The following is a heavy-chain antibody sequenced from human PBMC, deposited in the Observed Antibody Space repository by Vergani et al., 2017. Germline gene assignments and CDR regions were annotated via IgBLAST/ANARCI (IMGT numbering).Heavy chain of an antibody. CDR3: ARHKEQLVPGNYYYYYYMDV. V-gene: IGHV4-39*01. J-gene: IGHJ6*03. D-gene: IGHD6-13*01. Sequence: QLQLRESDPGLVKPSETLSLTCTVSGGSIRSTFYYWGWIRQPPGKGLEWIGTIYYSGSTYYNPSLKSRVTISVDTSKNQFSLKLNSVTAADTAVYYCARHKEQLVPGNYYYYYYMDVWGKGTTVTVSS. CDR2: IYYSGST. CDR1: GGSIRSTFYY.